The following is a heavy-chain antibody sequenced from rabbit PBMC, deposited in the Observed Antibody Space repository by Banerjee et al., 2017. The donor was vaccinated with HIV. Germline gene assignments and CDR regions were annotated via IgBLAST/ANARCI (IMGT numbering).Heavy chain of an antibody. J-gene: IGHJ4*01. V-gene: IGHV1S7*01. D-gene: IGHD4-2*01. CDR2: IYAAVGNT. CDR1: GFDFSSYY. CDR3: ARGRWPGSDGAFTL. Sequence: HLKETGGGLVQPGGSLTLSCKASGFDFSSYYIQWVRQAPGKGLEWIGIIYAAVGNTDYASWVNGRFTISSDNAQNTVDLQMNSLTAADTATYFCARGRWPGSDGAFTLWGPGTLVTVS.